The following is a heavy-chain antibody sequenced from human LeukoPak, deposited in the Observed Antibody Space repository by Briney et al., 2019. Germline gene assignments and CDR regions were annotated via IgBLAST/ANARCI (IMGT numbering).Heavy chain of an antibody. Sequence: PSETLSLTCTVSGGSISSYYWSWIRQPPGKGLEWIGYIYDTGSTNYNPSLKSRVTISVDTSKNQFSLKLSSVTAADTAVYYCARDGGGSGTYDYNWFDSWGQGTLVTVSS. J-gene: IGHJ5*01. CDR3: ARDGGGSGTYDYNWFDS. CDR2: IYDTGST. CDR1: GGSISSYY. V-gene: IGHV4-59*01. D-gene: IGHD3-10*01.